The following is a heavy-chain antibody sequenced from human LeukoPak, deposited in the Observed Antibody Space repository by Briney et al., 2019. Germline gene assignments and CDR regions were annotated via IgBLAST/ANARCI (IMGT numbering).Heavy chain of an antibody. Sequence: GASVNVSCKVSGYTLTELSMHWVRQAPGKGLEWMGGFDPEDGETIYAQKFQGRVTMTEDTSTDTAYMELSSLRSEDTAVYYCATGYGGGHNWFDPWGQGTLVTVSS. J-gene: IGHJ5*02. D-gene: IGHD3-16*01. V-gene: IGHV1-24*01. CDR3: ATGYGGGHNWFDP. CDR2: FDPEDGET. CDR1: GYTLTELS.